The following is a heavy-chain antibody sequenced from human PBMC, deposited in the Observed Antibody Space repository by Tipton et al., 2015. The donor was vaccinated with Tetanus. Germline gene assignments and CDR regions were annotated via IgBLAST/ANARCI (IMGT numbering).Heavy chain of an antibody. D-gene: IGHD2-15*01. V-gene: IGHV4-30-2*01. CDR2: VYHTGST. Sequence: TLSLTCGVSGVSIKNGGYSWNWIRQPPGKGLEWIGYVYHTGSTYYKPSLKSRVTMSVDRSMNQFSLNLNSVTAADTAVYYCARGHLRGIVVAVFDYWGQGTLVSVSS. CDR3: ARGHLRGIVVAVFDY. J-gene: IGHJ4*02. CDR1: GVSIKNGGYS.